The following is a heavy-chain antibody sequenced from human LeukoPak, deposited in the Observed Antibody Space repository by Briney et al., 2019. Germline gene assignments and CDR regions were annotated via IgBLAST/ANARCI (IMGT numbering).Heavy chain of an antibody. J-gene: IGHJ6*03. CDR2: IFPIFSTT. CDR1: GGSFSSYA. Sequence: GASVKVSCKASGGSFSSYAICWGRHTPEPGHEWVGGIFPIFSTTNYAQKFQSRVTITTDESTSTRYMELSSLRAEDTAVCYCARARLTYVYGDYNYHYYYMDVWGKGATVTVSS. CDR3: ARARLTYVYGDYNYHYYYMDV. V-gene: IGHV1-69*05. D-gene: IGHD2-21*01.